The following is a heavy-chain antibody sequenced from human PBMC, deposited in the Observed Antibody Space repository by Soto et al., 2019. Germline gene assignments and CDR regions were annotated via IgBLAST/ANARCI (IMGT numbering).Heavy chain of an antibody. CDR1: GFTFSNYA. Sequence: GWSLRLSCAASGFTFSNYAMTWVRQSPGKGLEWVSTISGTTGDTYYSDSVKGRFTISRDNSKNTLYLQMNSLRADDTAVYYCARDGGGVLSGTTFASGGQGPLVTV. V-gene: IGHV3-23*01. CDR3: ARDGGGVLSGTTFAS. CDR2: ISGTTGDT. J-gene: IGHJ1*01. D-gene: IGHD3-16*01.